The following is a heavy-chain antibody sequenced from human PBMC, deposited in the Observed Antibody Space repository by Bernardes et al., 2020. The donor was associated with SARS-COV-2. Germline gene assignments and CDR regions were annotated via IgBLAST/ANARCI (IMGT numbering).Heavy chain of an antibody. V-gene: IGHV3-23*01. CDR3: AKWGGYGDS. Sequence: GGSLRLSCAASGFTFSTYAMSWVRQAPGKGLEWVSAISGSGDSAQSIFYADSVKGRFTISRDNSRSTVYLQLNSLRADDTAVYYCAKWGGYGDSWGQGTLVAVSS. CDR1: GFTFSTYA. CDR2: ISGSGDSAQSI. D-gene: IGHD5-18*01. J-gene: IGHJ4*02.